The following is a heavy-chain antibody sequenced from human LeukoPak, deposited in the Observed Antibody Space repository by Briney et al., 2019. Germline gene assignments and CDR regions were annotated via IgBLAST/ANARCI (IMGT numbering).Heavy chain of an antibody. J-gene: IGHJ4*02. CDR1: GGTFSSYA. Sequence: SVKVSCKASGGTFSSYAISWVRQAPGQGLEWMGRIIPIFGTANYAQKFQGRVTITTDESTSTAYMELSSLRSEDTAVYYCAREGGIAVAGFDYWGQGTLITVSS. CDR2: IIPIFGTA. CDR3: AREGGIAVAGFDY. D-gene: IGHD6-19*01. V-gene: IGHV1-69*05.